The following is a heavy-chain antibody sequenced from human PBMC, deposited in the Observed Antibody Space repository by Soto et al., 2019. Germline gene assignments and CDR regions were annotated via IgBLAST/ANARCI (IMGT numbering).Heavy chain of an antibody. CDR2: ISYDESDK. V-gene: IGHV3-30*03. Sequence: TGGSLRLSCAASGFPLRSYAMHWVRQAPGKGLEWVAVISYDESDKYYADSLKGRFTISRDNSKNTLYLQMNSLRGEDTAVYYCARDLSVAGPDYWGQGTLVTVSS. CDR3: ARDLSVAGPDY. J-gene: IGHJ4*02. D-gene: IGHD6-19*01. CDR1: GFPLRSYA.